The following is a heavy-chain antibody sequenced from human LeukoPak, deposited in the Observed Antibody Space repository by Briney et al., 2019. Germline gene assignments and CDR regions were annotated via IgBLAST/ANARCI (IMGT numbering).Heavy chain of an antibody. CDR1: GFTFSNYG. Sequence: GRSLRLSCAASGFTFSNYGMHWVRQAPGKGLEWVALISYDGSNKYYADSVKGRFTISRDNSKNTLYLQMNSLRAEDTAVYYCAKEGGVYSGSYYEFDYWGQGTLVTVSS. CDR3: AKEGGVYSGSYYEFDY. V-gene: IGHV3-30*18. D-gene: IGHD1-26*01. CDR2: ISYDGSNK. J-gene: IGHJ4*02.